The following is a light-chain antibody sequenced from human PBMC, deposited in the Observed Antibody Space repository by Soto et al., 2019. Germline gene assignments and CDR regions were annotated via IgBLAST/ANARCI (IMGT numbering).Light chain of an antibody. J-gene: IGKJ4*01. Sequence: DIPMTQSPSTLSASVGDRVIITCRASQSISSWLAWYQQKPGKAPNLLIYKASSLESGVPSRFSGSGSGTEFTLTISSLQPDDFATYYCQQYKSYSALTFGGGTKVEI. CDR1: QSISSW. CDR3: QQYKSYSALT. CDR2: KAS. V-gene: IGKV1-5*03.